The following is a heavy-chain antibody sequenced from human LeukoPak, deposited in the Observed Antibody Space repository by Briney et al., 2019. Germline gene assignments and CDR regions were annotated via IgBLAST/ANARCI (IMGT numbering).Heavy chain of an antibody. J-gene: IGHJ4*02. CDR1: GFTFSRYE. CDR3: ARDAPVTDY. V-gene: IGHV3-48*03. CDR2: ISSSGSTI. D-gene: IGHD4-17*01. Sequence: GGSLRLSCAASGFTFSRYEMNWVREAPGRGLGWVSYISSSGSTIYNAGSVKGRFTISRDNAKNSLYLQMNSLRAEDTAVYYCARDAPVTDYWGQGTLVTVSS.